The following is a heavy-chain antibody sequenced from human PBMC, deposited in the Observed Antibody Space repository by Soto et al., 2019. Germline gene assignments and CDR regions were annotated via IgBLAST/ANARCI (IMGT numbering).Heavy chain of an antibody. J-gene: IGHJ4*02. CDR2: IYYAGTT. CDR1: GGSISPYY. CDR3: AAGGGLPRYY. D-gene: IGHD5-12*01. V-gene: IGHV4-59*12. Sequence: PSETLSLTCTVSGGSISPYYWSWIRQPPGKGLEWVGYIYYAGTTSYNPSLKSRVTISLETSKSQFSLRLSSVTAADTAVYYCAAGGGLPRYYWGQGTLVTVSS.